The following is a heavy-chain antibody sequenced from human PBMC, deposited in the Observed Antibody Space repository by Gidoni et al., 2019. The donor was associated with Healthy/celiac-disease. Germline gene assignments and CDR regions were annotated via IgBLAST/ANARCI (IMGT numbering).Heavy chain of an antibody. J-gene: IGHJ4*02. D-gene: IGHD1-26*01. Sequence: EVQLLESGGGLVQPGGSLRLSCAASGFTFSSYAMSWVRQAPGKGLEWVSAISGSGGSTYYADSVKGRFTISRDNSKNTLYLQMNSLRAEDTAVYYRAKTGEGPWGWELLSFDYWGQGTLVTVSS. CDR2: ISGSGGST. V-gene: IGHV3-23*01. CDR1: GFTFSSYA. CDR3: AKTGEGPWGWELLSFDY.